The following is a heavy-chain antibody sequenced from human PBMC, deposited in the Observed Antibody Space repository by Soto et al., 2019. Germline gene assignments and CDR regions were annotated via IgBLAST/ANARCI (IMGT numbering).Heavy chain of an antibody. CDR2: ISYDGSNK. D-gene: IGHD3-3*01. Sequence: GGSLRLSCAASGFTFSSYAMHWVRQAPGKGLEWVAVISYDGSNKYYADSVKGRFTISRDNSKNTLYLQMNSLRAEDTAVYYCARGSAFGVVRMYGMDVWGQGTTVTV. V-gene: IGHV3-30-3*01. J-gene: IGHJ6*02. CDR3: ARGSAFGVVRMYGMDV. CDR1: GFTFSSYA.